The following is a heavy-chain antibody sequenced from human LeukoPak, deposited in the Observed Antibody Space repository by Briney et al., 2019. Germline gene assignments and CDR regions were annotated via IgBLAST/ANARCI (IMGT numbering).Heavy chain of an antibody. J-gene: IGHJ4*02. CDR3: ARESETSGWYDY. CDR2: ISGSGGST. Sequence: PGGSLRLSCAASGFTFSSYAMSWVRQAPGKGLEWVSAISGSGGSTYYADSVKGRFTISRDNTRKSLSLQMSSLRGEDTALYYCARESETSGWYDYWGQGTLVTVSS. V-gene: IGHV3-23*01. CDR1: GFTFSSYA. D-gene: IGHD6-19*01.